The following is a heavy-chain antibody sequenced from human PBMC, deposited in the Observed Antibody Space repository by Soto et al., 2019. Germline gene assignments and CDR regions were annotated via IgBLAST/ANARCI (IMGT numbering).Heavy chain of an antibody. V-gene: IGHV3-72*01. J-gene: IGHJ4*02. D-gene: IGHD1-26*01. CDR3: ATSALVGATTVDY. CDR2: TRNKANSYTT. CDR1: GFTFSDHY. Sequence: EVQLVESGGGLVQPGGSLRLSCAASGFTFSDHYMDWVRQAPGKGLEWVGRTRNKANSYTTEYAASVKGRFTISRDDSKNSLYLQMNSLKPEDTAVYYCATSALVGATTVDYWGQGTLVTVSS.